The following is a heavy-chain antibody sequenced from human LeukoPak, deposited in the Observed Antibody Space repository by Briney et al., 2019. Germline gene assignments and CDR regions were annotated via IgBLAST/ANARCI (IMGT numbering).Heavy chain of an antibody. V-gene: IGHV1-2*02. Sequence: ASVKVSYKASGYTFTGYYMHWVRQAPGQGLEWMGWINPNSGGTNYAQKFQGRVTMTRDTSISTAYMELSRLRSDDTAVYYCASVYSYGYSLFDYWGQGTLVTVSS. J-gene: IGHJ4*02. D-gene: IGHD5-18*01. CDR1: GYTFTGYY. CDR2: INPNSGGT. CDR3: ASVYSYGYSLFDY.